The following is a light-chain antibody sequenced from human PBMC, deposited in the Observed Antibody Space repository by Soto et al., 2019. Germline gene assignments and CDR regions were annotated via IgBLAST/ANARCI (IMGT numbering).Light chain of an antibody. CDR3: LNRNSYPVT. CDR1: QGIRND. J-gene: IGKJ4*01. CDR2: TTA. V-gene: IGKV1-17*01. Sequence: DIQMTQSPSSLSASVGGRVTITCRASQGIRNDLGWYQQDTGKAPKRLIYTTASLQSGVASWFSGSGSGTACTLTISSLQTEDFATCYSLNRNSYPVTLSVGTKVDMK.